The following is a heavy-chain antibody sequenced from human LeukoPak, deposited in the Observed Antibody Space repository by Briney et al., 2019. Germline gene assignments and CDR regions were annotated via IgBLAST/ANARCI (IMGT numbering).Heavy chain of an antibody. J-gene: IGHJ6*02. Sequence: SETLSLTCSVSGGSISDYYWSWIRQPAGKGLEWIGRIYTSGSTNYNPSLKSRVTMSVDTSKNQFSLKLSSVTAADTAGYYCARHWTGYYYYGMDVWGQGTTVTVSS. D-gene: IGHD3/OR15-3a*01. CDR3: ARHWTGYYYYGMDV. CDR1: GGSISDYY. V-gene: IGHV4-4*07. CDR2: IYTSGST.